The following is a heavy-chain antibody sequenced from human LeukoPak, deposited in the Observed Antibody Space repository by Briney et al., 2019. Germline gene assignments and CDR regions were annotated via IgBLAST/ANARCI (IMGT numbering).Heavy chain of an antibody. Sequence: ASVKVSCKASGYTFTSYGISWVRQAPGQGLEWMGWISAYNGNTNYAQKLQGRVTMTTDTSTSTAYMELSSLRSEDTAVYYCARGDGRPYYDFWSGYRTYFDYWGQGTLVTVSS. CDR1: GYTFTSYG. V-gene: IGHV1-18*01. CDR2: ISAYNGNT. J-gene: IGHJ4*02. CDR3: ARGDGRPYYDFWSGYRTYFDY. D-gene: IGHD3-3*01.